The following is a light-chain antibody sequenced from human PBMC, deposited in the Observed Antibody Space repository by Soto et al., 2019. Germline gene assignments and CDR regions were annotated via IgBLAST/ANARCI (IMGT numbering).Light chain of an antibody. J-gene: IGKJ1*01. CDR3: QQSYSTPPT. CDR2: TAS. CDR1: QSIGNY. V-gene: IGKV1-39*01. Sequence: DIQMTQSPSSLSASVGDRVTIACRASQSIGNYLNWYQQKPGKAPKLLLNTASTLQSGVPSRFSGSRSGTDFTLTISSLQPEDFATYYRQQSYSTPPTFGQGTKVDIX.